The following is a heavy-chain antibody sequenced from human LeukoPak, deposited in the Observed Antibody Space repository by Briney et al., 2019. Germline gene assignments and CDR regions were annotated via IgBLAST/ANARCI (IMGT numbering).Heavy chain of an antibody. Sequence: GGSLRLSCVVSDFTFAVSWVRQAPGKGLEWISTINGRGDDSFHADSVKGRFTISRDNSKNTLYLQMNSLRAEDTAVYYCARGGRGPYDFWSDWGQGTLVTVSS. CDR3: ARGGRGPYDFWSD. D-gene: IGHD3-3*01. J-gene: IGHJ4*02. V-gene: IGHV3-23*01. CDR1: DFTFA. CDR2: INGRGDDS.